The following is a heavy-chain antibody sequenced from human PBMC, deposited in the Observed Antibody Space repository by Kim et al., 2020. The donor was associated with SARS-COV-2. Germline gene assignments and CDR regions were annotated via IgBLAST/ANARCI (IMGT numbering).Heavy chain of an antibody. Sequence: GESLKISCKGSGYSFTSYWIGWVRQMPGKGLEWMGIIYPGDSDTRYSPSFQGQVTISADKSISTAYLQWSSLKASDTAMYYCARERRAIFCSGCEDRGGAFDIWGQGTMVTVSS. D-gene: IGHD3-9*01. J-gene: IGHJ3*02. CDR1: GYSFTSYW. CDR3: ARERRAIFCSGCEDRGGAFDI. V-gene: IGHV5-51*01. CDR2: IYPGDSDT.